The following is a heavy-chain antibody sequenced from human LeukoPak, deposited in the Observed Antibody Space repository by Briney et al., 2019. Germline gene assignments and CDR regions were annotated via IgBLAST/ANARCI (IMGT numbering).Heavy chain of an antibody. CDR3: ARGTTVRRSVYYYYYAMDV. CDR2: TSYSGST. V-gene: IGHV4-59*08. Sequence: SETLSLTCTVSGGSISSYYWSWIRQPPGKGLEWIGYTSYSGSTNYNPSLRSRVTISVDTSKNQSSLKVTSVTAADTAVYYCARGTTVRRSVYYYYYAMDVWGQGTTVTVSS. CDR1: GGSISSYY. J-gene: IGHJ6*02. D-gene: IGHD4-17*01.